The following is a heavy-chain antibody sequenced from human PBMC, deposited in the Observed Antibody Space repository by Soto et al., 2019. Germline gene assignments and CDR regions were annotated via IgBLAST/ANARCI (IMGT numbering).Heavy chain of an antibody. CDR3: ARDLVRDTDMVLYYFEY. J-gene: IGHJ4*02. CDR2: IWYDGSNK. V-gene: IGHV3-33*01. Sequence: PGGSLRLSCAASGFTFSSYGMHWVRQAPGKGLEWVAVIWYDGSNKYYADSVKGRFTISRDNSKNTLYLQMNSLRAEDTAVYYCARDLVRDTDMVLYYFEYWGQGTLVTVSS. D-gene: IGHD5-18*01. CDR1: GFTFSSYG.